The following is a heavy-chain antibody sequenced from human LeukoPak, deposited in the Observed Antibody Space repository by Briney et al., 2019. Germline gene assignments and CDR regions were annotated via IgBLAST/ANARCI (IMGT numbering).Heavy chain of an antibody. CDR2: INPNSGDT. J-gene: IGHJ4*02. Sequence: AAVKVSCKASGYTFTGYYVHWVRQPPGQGLEWMGWINPNSGDTNYSQKFQGRVTMTGDTSINTGYMELSSLRSDDTAVYYCARPDSGWLDYWGQGTLVTVSS. D-gene: IGHD6-19*01. CDR3: ARPDSGWLDY. CDR1: GYTFTGYY. V-gene: IGHV1-2*02.